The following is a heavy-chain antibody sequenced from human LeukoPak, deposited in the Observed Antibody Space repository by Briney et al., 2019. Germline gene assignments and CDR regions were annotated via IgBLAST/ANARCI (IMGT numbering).Heavy chain of an antibody. J-gene: IGHJ5*02. CDR2: FDPEDGET. CDR1: GYTLTELS. Sequence: ASVKVSCKVSGYTLTELSMHWVRQAPGEGLEWMGGFDPEDGETIYAQKFQGRVTMTEDTSTDTAYMELSSLRSEDTAVYYCATASSYDSSGYRTGNWFDPWGQGTLVTVSS. D-gene: IGHD3-22*01. V-gene: IGHV1-24*01. CDR3: ATASSYDSSGYRTGNWFDP.